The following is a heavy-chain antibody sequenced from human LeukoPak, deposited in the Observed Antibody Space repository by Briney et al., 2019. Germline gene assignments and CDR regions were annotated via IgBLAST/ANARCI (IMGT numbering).Heavy chain of an antibody. D-gene: IGHD3-22*01. J-gene: IGHJ4*02. Sequence: SETLSLTCTVSGYSISSGYYWGWIRRPPGKGLEWIGSIYHSGSTYYNPSLKSRVTISVDTSKNQFSLKLSSVTAADTAVYYCASRTYYYDSSGYYRDYWGQGTLVTVSS. CDR2: IYHSGST. CDR3: ASRTYYYDSSGYYRDY. V-gene: IGHV4-38-2*02. CDR1: GYSISSGYY.